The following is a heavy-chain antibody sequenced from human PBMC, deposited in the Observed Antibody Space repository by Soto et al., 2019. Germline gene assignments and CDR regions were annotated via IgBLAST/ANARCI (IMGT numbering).Heavy chain of an antibody. CDR3: DDVNRYSPSLRSRLTITKDTSKNQVVLTMTNMDPVDTATYYCIQSRCGGDCLYSYSGDYCDGIYV. CDR2: ISSSGNTI. V-gene: IGHV3-11*01. J-gene: IGHJ6*02. CDR1: GFTFSDYY. D-gene: IGHD5-18*01. Sequence: GGSLRLSCAASGFTFSDYYMNWIRQAPGKGLEWVSYISSSGNTIYYADSVKGRFTISRDNARNSLYLQMNSLRAEDTALYYWDDVNRYSPSLRSRLTITKDTSKNQVVLTMTNMDPVDTATYYCIQSRCGGDCLYSYSGDYCDGIYVCGQGTTVPVS.